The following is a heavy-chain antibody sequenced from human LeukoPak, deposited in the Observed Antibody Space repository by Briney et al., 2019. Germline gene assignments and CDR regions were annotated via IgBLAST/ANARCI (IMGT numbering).Heavy chain of an antibody. J-gene: IGHJ4*02. Sequence: GGSLRLSCAASGFTFNTYWMHWVRQAPGKGLVWVSRINPDGTTTSYADSVKGRFTISRDNAKDTVYLQMNSLRAEDTAVYYCATTGIFGVAEGYWGQGTLVTVSS. CDR1: GFTFNTYW. CDR2: INPDGTTT. V-gene: IGHV3-74*01. CDR3: ATTGIFGVAEGY. D-gene: IGHD3-3*01.